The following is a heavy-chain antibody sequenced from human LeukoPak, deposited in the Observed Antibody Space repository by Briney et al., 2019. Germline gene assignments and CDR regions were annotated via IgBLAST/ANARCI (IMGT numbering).Heavy chain of an antibody. CDR2: ISGSGSSK. J-gene: IGHJ4*02. V-gene: IGHV3-23*01. Sequence: GGSLRLSCAASGFTFGSYAMSWVRQAPGKGLEWVSTISGSGSSKFYADSVKGLITISRDNSKNTLHLQMSSLRAEDTAIYYCAKARYSSAWDYFEYPGQGNLVTASS. CDR1: GFTFGSYA. D-gene: IGHD6-19*01. CDR3: AKARYSSAWDYFEY.